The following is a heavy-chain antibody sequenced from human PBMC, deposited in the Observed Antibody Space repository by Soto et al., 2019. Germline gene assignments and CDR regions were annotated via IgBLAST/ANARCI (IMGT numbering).Heavy chain of an antibody. Sequence: EVQLVDSGGDLVQPGESLRLSCAASGVTVSNTSMTWVRQAPGKGLEWVSVIYTSGDTYYADSVRGRFTISRDDSRNTLYLQMHSLRVEDTAVYFCATDPEDCGGDCYSRYWGQGTLVTVSS. CDR3: ATDPEDCGGDCYSRY. V-gene: IGHV3-66*01. J-gene: IGHJ4*02. D-gene: IGHD2-21*02. CDR1: GVTVSNTS. CDR2: IYTSGDT.